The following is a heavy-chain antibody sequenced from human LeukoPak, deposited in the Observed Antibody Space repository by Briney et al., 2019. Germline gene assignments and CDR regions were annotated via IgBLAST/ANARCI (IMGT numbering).Heavy chain of an antibody. CDR3: AREGVNYYDSSGYYAVS. J-gene: IGHJ5*02. D-gene: IGHD3-22*01. V-gene: IGHV3-66*01. CDR1: GLTVSNQF. Sequence: GGSLRLSCAASGLTVSNQFMDWVRQAPGKGLEWVSTIYSGGATYYSDSVRGRFTISRDSSQNTVYLQMDSLRAEDTAVYYCAREGVNYYDSSGYYAVSWGQGTLVTVSS. CDR2: IYSGGAT.